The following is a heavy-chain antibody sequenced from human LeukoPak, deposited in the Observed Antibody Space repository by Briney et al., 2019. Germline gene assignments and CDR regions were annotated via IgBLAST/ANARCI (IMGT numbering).Heavy chain of an antibody. J-gene: IGHJ4*02. CDR1: GCTHTNYR. CDR3: ARVGAYDDFWSGLLDD. CDR2: ISAYNGST. D-gene: IGHD3-3*01. Sequence: ASVKDTCKASGCTHTNYRSRWVRQPPGQGLDWMGLISAYNGSTNYAQKLQGRVTMTTDTSTSTAYMELRSLRSEDTAVYYCARVGAYDDFWSGLLDDWGQGTLVTVSS. V-gene: IGHV1-18*01.